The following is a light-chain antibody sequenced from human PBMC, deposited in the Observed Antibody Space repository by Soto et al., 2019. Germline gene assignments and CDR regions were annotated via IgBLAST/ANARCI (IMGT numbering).Light chain of an antibody. CDR3: SSYAGSNTPYV. J-gene: IGLJ1*01. CDR2: EVI. CDR1: SRDVGGYKY. Sequence: QSSLTQPPSASGSPGQSVPISCPGTSRDVGGYKYVSWYQQHPGKTPKILIYEVIKRPSGVPDRFSASRSGNTASLTVSGLQAEDEADYYCSSYAGSNTPYVFGTGTKVTVL. V-gene: IGLV2-8*01.